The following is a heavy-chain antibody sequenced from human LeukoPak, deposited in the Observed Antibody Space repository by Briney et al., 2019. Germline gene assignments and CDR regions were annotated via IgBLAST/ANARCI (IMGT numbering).Heavy chain of an antibody. V-gene: IGHV1-18*01. Sequence: ASVKVSCKASGYTFTSYGISWVRQAPGQGLEWMGWISAYNGNTNYAQKLQGRVTMTTDTSTSTAYMELRSLRSDDAAVYYCARDTSRDGYSEIDYWGQGTLVTVSS. CDR2: ISAYNGNT. J-gene: IGHJ4*01. D-gene: IGHD5-24*01. CDR3: ARDTSRDGYSEIDY. CDR1: GYTFTSYG.